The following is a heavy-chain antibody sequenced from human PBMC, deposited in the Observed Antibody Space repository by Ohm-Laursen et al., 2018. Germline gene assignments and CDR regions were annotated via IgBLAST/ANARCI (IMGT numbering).Heavy chain of an antibody. V-gene: IGHV3-11*01. D-gene: IGHD5-24*01. J-gene: IGHJ5*02. CDR2: ISNSGSNT. Sequence: GSLRLSCAASGFTFSDYYMSWIRQAPGKGLEWVSYISNSGSNTYYADSVKGRFTISRDNAKNSLYLQMNSLRAEDTAVYYCARVSRGTLQSPWGQGTLVTVSS. CDR1: GFTFSDYY. CDR3: ARVSRGTLQSP.